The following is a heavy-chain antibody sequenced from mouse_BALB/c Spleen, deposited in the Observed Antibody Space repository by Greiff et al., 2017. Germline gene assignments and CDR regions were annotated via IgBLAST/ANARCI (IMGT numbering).Heavy chain of an antibody. Sequence: EVKLMESGGGLVKPGGSLKLSCAASGFTFSSYTMSWVRQTPEKRLEWVATISSGGSYTYYPDSVKGRFTISRDNAKNTLYLQMSSLKSEDTAMYYCTREGRDDYFDYWGQGTTLTVSS. V-gene: IGHV5-6-4*01. D-gene: IGHD3-3*01. J-gene: IGHJ2*01. CDR2: ISSGGSYT. CDR1: GFTFSSYT. CDR3: TREGRDDYFDY.